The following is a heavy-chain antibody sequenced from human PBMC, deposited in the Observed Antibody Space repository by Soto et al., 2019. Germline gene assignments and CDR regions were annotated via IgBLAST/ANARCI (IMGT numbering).Heavy chain of an antibody. CDR3: AKDLGGLGNHHPIDY. CDR1: GFTFSSYA. D-gene: IGHD7-27*01. Sequence: GGSLRLSCAASGFTFSSYAMSWVRQAPGKGLEWVSAISGSGGSTYYADSVKGRFTISRDNSKNTLYLQMNSLRAEDTAVYYCAKDLGGLGNHHPIDYWGQGTLVTVSS. CDR2: ISGSGGST. V-gene: IGHV3-23*01. J-gene: IGHJ4*02.